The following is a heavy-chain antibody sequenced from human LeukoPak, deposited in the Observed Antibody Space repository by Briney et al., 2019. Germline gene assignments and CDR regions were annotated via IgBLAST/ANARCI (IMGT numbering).Heavy chain of an antibody. CDR2: INPSGGST. J-gene: IGHJ4*02. V-gene: IGHV1-46*01. CDR1: GYTFTSYY. D-gene: IGHD3-10*01. Sequence: ASVKVSCKASGYTFTSYYMHWVRQAPGQGLEWMGIINPSGGSTSYAQKFRGRVTMTRDTSTSTVYMELSSLRSEDTAVYYCARSITMVRGAHGTHFDYWGQGTLVTVSS. CDR3: ARSITMVRGAHGTHFDY.